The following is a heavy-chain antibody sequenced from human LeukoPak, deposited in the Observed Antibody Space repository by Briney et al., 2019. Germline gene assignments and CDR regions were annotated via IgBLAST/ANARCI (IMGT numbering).Heavy chain of an antibody. CDR2: INHSGST. Sequence: SETLSLTCAVYGGSFSGYYWSWIRQPPGKGLEWIGEINHSGSTNYNPSLKSRVTISVDTSKNQFSLKLSSVTAADTAVYYCATVSYGSGSYYNILWFDPWGQGTLVTVSS. CDR1: GGSFSGYY. D-gene: IGHD3-10*01. J-gene: IGHJ5*02. V-gene: IGHV4-34*01. CDR3: ATVSYGSGSYYNILWFDP.